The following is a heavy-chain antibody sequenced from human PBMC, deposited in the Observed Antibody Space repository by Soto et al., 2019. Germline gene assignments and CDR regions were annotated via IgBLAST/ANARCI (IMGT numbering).Heavy chain of an antibody. CDR3: VWERKGDDAFDI. CDR2: IISMFGAA. J-gene: IGHJ3*02. Sequence: QVQLVQSGAEVKKPGSSVKVSCKASGGTFSSSALNWVRQAPGQGLEWVGGIISMFGAAISAQKLHDRVTTIADESMRKADKQLSSLRSEDTAMYYCVWERKGDDAFDIWGQRTMVTVSS. D-gene: IGHD1-1*01. V-gene: IGHV1-69*01. CDR1: GGTFSSSA.